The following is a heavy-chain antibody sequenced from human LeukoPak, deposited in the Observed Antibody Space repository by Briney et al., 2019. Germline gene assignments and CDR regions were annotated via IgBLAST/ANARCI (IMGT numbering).Heavy chain of an antibody. V-gene: IGHV4-59*01. D-gene: IGHD4-17*01. J-gene: IGHJ4*02. CDR2: IYYSGST. CDR1: GGSISSYY. Sequence: SETLSLTCTVSGGSISSYYWSCIRQPPGKGLEWIGYIYYSGSTNYNPSLKSLVTISVDTSKNQFSLKLSSVTAADTAVYYCARGYGGFDYWGQGTLVTVSS. CDR3: ARGYGGFDY.